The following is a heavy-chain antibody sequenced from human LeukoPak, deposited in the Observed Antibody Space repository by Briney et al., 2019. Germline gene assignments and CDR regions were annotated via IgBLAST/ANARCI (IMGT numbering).Heavy chain of an antibody. CDR2: IGGSGGST. CDR3: AKGALGSRRHYFFDY. Sequence: GGSLRLSCAASGFTFSAYAMSWVRQAPGKGLEWVSAIGGSGGSTYYADSVKVRFTISRDNSKSTLYLQMNTLRAEDTAVYYCAKGALGSRRHYFFDYWGQGTLATVSS. D-gene: IGHD6-13*01. V-gene: IGHV3-23*01. J-gene: IGHJ4*02. CDR1: GFTFSAYA.